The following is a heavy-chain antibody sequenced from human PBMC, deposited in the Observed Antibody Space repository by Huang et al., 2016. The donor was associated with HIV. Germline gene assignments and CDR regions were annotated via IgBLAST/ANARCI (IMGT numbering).Heavy chain of an antibody. V-gene: IGHV1-69*10. Sequence: VQLVQSGAEVRRPGTSVRVSCKASGGTFSSLAFNWVRQVPGKGLEYMGCIVLLFSVTNYAERLRVRLTISADKSTSTVFMELRSLTSEDTGVFLCVREGQTWYGKPIAAFEIWGQGTTVVVSP. J-gene: IGHJ3*02. D-gene: IGHD6-13*01. CDR1: GGTFSSLA. CDR2: IVLLFSVT. CDR3: VREGQTWYGKPIAAFEI.